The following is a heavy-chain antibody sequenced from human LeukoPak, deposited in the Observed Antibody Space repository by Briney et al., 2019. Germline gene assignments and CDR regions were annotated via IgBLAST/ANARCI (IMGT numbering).Heavy chain of an antibody. J-gene: IGHJ4*02. CDR1: GGSLSSGSYY. CDR3: ARGGGAAAGQKFDY. D-gene: IGHD6-13*01. Sequence: SQTMSLTSTVSGGSLSSGSYYWSWIRQPAGKGLEWIGRIYTSGSTNYNPSLKSRVTISVDTSKNQFSLKLSSVTAADTAVYYCARGGGAAAGQKFDYWGQGTLVTVSS. CDR2: IYTSGST. V-gene: IGHV4-61*02.